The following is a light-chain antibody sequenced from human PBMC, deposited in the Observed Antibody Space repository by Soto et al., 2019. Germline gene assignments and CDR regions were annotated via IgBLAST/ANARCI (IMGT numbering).Light chain of an antibody. CDR1: QSISDT. J-gene: IGKJ1*01. CDR3: QQYNNWPWT. Sequence: EIVMKQSPATLSVSPGGRATISCRASQSISDTLAWYQQKPGQAPRLLIYSASRRATGFPGRFSGSGCGTDFTLTISSLQSEDLAVYYCQQYNNWPWTFGQGTKVDI. V-gene: IGKV3-15*01. CDR2: SAS.